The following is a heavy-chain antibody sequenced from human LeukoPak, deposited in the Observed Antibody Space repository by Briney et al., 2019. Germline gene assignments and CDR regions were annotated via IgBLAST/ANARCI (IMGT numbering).Heavy chain of an antibody. CDR2: ISPNSGGT. J-gene: IGHJ3*02. CDR3: ATDRGNYNGDSLDM. CDR1: GYSFTGYY. V-gene: IGHV1-2*06. D-gene: IGHD1-26*01. Sequence: ASVKVSCKASGYSFTGYYMHWMRQAPGQGLEWVGRISPNSGGTKYAQKFQGRVTLTRDTSISTAYMELSRLTADDTAVYFCATDRGNYNGDSLDMWGQGTMVTVSS.